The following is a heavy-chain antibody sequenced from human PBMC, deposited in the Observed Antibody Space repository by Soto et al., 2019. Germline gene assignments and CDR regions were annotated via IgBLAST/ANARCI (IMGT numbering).Heavy chain of an antibody. D-gene: IGHD6-19*01. CDR2: IKEDGNEK. J-gene: IGHJ6*02. CDR3: TRGAGGWNYYYAMDV. CDR1: GFPFNNYY. V-gene: IGHV3-7*03. Sequence: GGSLRLSCAASGFPFNNYYMTWVRQASGKGLEWVASIKEDGNEKYYVDSVKGRFTISRDNVKNSVSLQLNSLRAEDTAVYFCTRGAGGWNYYYAMDVWGPGATVTVSS.